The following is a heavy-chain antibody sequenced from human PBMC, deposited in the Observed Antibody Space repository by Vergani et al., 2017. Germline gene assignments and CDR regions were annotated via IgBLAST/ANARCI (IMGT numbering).Heavy chain of an antibody. Sequence: VQLVESGGGLVQPGGSLRLSCAASGFTFSSYAMSWVRQAPGKGLEWVSAISGSGGSTYYADSVKGRFTISRDNSKNTLYLQMNSLRAEDTAVYYCAKDLQEGCSGGSCYTALDYWGQGTLVTVSS. CDR2: ISGSGGST. CDR1: GFTFSSYA. V-gene: IGHV3-23*04. J-gene: IGHJ4*02. D-gene: IGHD2-15*01. CDR3: AKDLQEGCSGGSCYTALDY.